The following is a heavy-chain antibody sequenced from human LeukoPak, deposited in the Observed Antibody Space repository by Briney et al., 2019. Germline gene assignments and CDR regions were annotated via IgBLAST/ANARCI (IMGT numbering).Heavy chain of an antibody. CDR1: GYTFTSYY. CDR3: GRDMDGYWAVDY. D-gene: IGHD3-22*01. V-gene: IGHV1-46*01. J-gene: IGHJ4*02. CDR2: INPSGGST. Sequence: ASVKVSCKASGYTFTSYYMHWVRQAPGQGLEWMGIINPSGGSTTYAQKFQGRVTMTSDMSTSTVYMELSSLRSEDTAVYYYGRDMDGYWAVDYWGQGTLVTVSS.